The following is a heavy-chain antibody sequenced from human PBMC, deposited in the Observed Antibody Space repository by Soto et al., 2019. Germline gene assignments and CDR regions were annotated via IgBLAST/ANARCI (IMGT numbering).Heavy chain of an antibody. D-gene: IGHD6-13*01. CDR3: ARAPIPYSSSWYAY. CDR2: IIPILGIA. CDR1: GGTFSSYT. V-gene: IGHV1-69*02. J-gene: IGHJ4*02. Sequence: QVQLVQSGAEVKKPGSSVKVSCKASGGTFSSYTISWVRQAPGQGLEWMGRIIPILGIANYAQKFQGRVTITADKSTSTAYMELSSLRSEDTAVYYCARAPIPYSSSWYAYWGQGTLVTVSS.